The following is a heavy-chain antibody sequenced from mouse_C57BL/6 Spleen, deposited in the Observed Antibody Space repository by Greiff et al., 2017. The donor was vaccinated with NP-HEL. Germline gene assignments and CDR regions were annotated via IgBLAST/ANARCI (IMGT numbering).Heavy chain of an antibody. Sequence: QVQLQQSGPGLVQPSQSLSITCTVSGFSLTSYGVHWVRQSPGKGLEWLGVIWSGGSTDYNAAFISRLSISKDNSKSQVFFKMNSLQADDAAIEYWASPDYGSPDYDAMDDWGQGTSVTVSS. D-gene: IGHD1-1*01. CDR3: ASPDYGSPDYDAMDD. CDR1: GFSLTSYG. V-gene: IGHV2-2*01. CDR2: IWSGGST. J-gene: IGHJ4*01.